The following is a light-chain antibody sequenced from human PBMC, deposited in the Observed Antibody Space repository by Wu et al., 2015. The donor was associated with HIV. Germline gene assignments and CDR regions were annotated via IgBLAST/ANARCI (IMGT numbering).Light chain of an antibody. CDR1: HSISNY. Sequence: IRITQSPSSLSASTGDRVTITCRASHSISNYLAWYQQKPGKAPQLLIYAASTLQSGVPSRFSGSGSGTEFTLTIGSLKPEDFATYFCQQLSTYPRTFGQGTRLEIK. J-gene: IGKJ2*02. CDR3: QQLSTYPRT. CDR2: AAS. V-gene: IGKV1-8*01.